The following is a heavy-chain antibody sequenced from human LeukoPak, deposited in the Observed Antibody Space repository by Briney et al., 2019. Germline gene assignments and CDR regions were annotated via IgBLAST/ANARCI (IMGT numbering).Heavy chain of an antibody. CDR2: FDPEDGET. CDR3: ALSTDYYDSSGYYSYYYYYYMDV. Sequence: ASVKVSCKVSGYTLTELSMHWVRQAPGKGLEWMGGFDPEDGETIYAQKMQGRVTMTEDTSTDTAYMELSRLRSDDTAVYYCALSTDYYDSSGYYSYYYYYYMDVWGKGTTVTVSS. CDR1: GYTLTELS. J-gene: IGHJ6*03. V-gene: IGHV1-24*01. D-gene: IGHD3-22*01.